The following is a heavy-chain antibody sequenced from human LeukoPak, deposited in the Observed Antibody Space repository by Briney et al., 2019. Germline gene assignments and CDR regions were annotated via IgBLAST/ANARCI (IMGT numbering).Heavy chain of an antibody. J-gene: IGHJ6*03. D-gene: IGHD3-9*01. V-gene: IGHV1-18*01. Sequence: GASVKVSCKASGYTFTSDGSSWVRQDPGQGLQSIVSLSAYNGNTNYAQKLQGRVTMTTDTSTSTAYMELRSLRSDDTAVFFFFKQKTAYDILTGYWDYYYYMDVWGKGTTVTISS. CDR3: FKQKTAYDILTGYWDYYYYMDV. CDR1: GYTFTSDG. CDR2: LSAYNGNT.